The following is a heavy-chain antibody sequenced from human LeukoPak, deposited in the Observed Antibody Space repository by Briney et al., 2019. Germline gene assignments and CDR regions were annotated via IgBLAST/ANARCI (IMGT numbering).Heavy chain of an antibody. D-gene: IGHD3-9*01. J-gene: IGHJ1*01. Sequence: SETLSLTCTVSGASISTIISYWGWIRQTPGKGLEWIGYIYHRGSTYYNPSLKSRVTISVDRSKNQFSLKLSSVTAADTAVYYCARDGHYDILTGYFQDWGQGTLVAVSS. CDR3: ARDGHYDILTGYFQD. V-gene: IGHV4-39*07. CDR2: IYHRGST. CDR1: GASISTIISY.